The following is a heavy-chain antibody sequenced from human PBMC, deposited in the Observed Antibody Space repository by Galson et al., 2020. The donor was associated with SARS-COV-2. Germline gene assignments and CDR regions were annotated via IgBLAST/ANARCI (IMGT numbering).Heavy chain of an antibody. CDR2: VFAGGSR. Sequence: GGSLRLSCDASGFTVDGTYLSWVRRAPGKGLVWLSAVFAGGSRYYADSARGRFTISRDNSKNTLYLQMNSLRADDTAVYYCARSPHYYDRSGYFDTWGQGTLVTVSS. V-gene: IGHV3-53*01. D-gene: IGHD3-22*01. CDR1: GFTVDGTY. CDR3: ARSPHYYDRSGYFDT. J-gene: IGHJ4*02.